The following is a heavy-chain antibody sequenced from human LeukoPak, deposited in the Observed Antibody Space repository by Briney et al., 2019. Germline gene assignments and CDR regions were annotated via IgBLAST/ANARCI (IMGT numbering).Heavy chain of an antibody. V-gene: IGHV4-31*03. Sequence: PSQTLSLTCTVSGGSISSGNYYWSWIRQHPGKGLEWIGNIYYSGSTYYNPSLKSRVTMSVDTSKNQFSLKLSSVTAADTAVYYCARGGGTWTPVEYWGQGTLVTVSS. J-gene: IGHJ4*02. CDR1: GGSISSGNYY. D-gene: IGHD1-1*01. CDR3: ARGGGTWTPVEY. CDR2: IYYSGST.